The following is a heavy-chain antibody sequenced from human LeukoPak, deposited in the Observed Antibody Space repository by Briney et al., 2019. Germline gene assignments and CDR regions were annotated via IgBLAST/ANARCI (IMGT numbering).Heavy chain of an antibody. J-gene: IGHJ2*01. Sequence: SETLSLTCTVSGGSTSGNYWSWIRQPPGAGLEWIGYIYSSGSVTYNPSLKSRVSMTIDTSRDQLSLKVNSATAADTAVYYCAREKVKLGKSWYFDLWGRGTLVTVSS. D-gene: IGHD7-27*01. V-gene: IGHV4-59*01. CDR1: GGSTSGNY. CDR3: AREKVKLGKSWYFDL. CDR2: IYSSGSV.